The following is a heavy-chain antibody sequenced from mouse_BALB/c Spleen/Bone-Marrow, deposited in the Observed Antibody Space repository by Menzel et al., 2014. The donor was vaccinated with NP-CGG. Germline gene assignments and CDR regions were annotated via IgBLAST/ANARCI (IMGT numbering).Heavy chain of an antibody. CDR1: GYAFTNYL. D-gene: IGHD2-2*01. Sequence: QVQLQQSGAELVRPGTSVKVSCKASGYAFTNYLIEWVKQRPGQDLEWIGVINPGSGSSNYNENFKGKATLTADRSSSTAYMLLSSLTSDDSAVYFCARSRGYDVGPFAFWGQGTLVTVSA. J-gene: IGHJ3*01. CDR3: ARSRGYDVGPFAF. CDR2: INPGSGSS. V-gene: IGHV1-54*01.